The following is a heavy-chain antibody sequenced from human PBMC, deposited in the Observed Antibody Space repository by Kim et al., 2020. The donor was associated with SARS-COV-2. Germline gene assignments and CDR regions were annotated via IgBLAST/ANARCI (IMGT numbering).Heavy chain of an antibody. D-gene: IGHD3-3*01. J-gene: IGHJ4*02. V-gene: IGHV1-3*01. Sequence: QEFQGRVTFTRDTSASTAYMELSRLRAEDTAVYYCARDRHYDFWSGYYFDYWGQGTLVTVSS. CDR3: ARDRHYDFWSGYYFDY.